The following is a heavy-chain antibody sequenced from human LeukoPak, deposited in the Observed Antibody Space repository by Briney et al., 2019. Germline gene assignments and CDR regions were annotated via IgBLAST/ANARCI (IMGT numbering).Heavy chain of an antibody. CDR1: GDSVSSNSAA. V-gene: IGHV6-1*01. CDR3: AREAFGYSGYPQQPQYYFDY. Sequence: SQTLSLTCAISGDSVSSNSAAWNWIRQSPSRGLEWLGRTYYRSKWYNDYAVSVKSRITINPDTSKNQFSLQLNSVTPEDTAVYYCAREAFGYSGYPQQPQYYFDYWGQGTLVTVSS. J-gene: IGHJ4*02. D-gene: IGHD5-12*01. CDR2: TYYRSKWYN.